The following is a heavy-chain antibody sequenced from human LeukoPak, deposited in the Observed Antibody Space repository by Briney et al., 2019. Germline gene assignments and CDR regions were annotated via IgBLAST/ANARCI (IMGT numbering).Heavy chain of an antibody. V-gene: IGHV3-30*02. CDR3: AKGDYDILTGYPTHYYYYYMDV. D-gene: IGHD3-9*01. CDR2: IWYGGSNK. J-gene: IGHJ6*03. CDR1: GFTFSSYG. Sequence: GGSLRLSCAASGFTFSSYGMHWVRQAPGKGLEWVAVIWYGGSNKYYADSVKGRFTISRDNSKNTLYLQMNSLRAEDTAVYYCAKGDYDILTGYPTHYYYYYMDVWGKGTTVTVSS.